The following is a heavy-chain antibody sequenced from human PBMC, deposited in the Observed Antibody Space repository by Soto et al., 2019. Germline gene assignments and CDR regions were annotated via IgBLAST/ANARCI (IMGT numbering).Heavy chain of an antibody. Sequence: SETLSLTCTVSGGSISSGDYYWSWIRQPPGKGLERIGYIYYSGSTYYNPSLKRRVTISVDTSKNQFSLKLSSVTAADTAVYYCASDASSAYYGMDVWHKGTTVTAAS. CDR3: ASDASSAYYGMDV. V-gene: IGHV4-30-4*01. CDR2: IYYSGST. J-gene: IGHJ6*04. CDR1: GGSISSGDYY. D-gene: IGHD3-22*01.